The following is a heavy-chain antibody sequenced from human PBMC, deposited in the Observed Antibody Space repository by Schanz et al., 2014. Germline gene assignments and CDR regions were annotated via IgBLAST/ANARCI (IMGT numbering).Heavy chain of an antibody. D-gene: IGHD6-13*01. V-gene: IGHV3-15*01. CDR3: ATASSPVREAGAGSSFHL. J-gene: IGHJ5*02. CDR1: GFGFSSYS. Sequence: EVQLVESGGGVVRPGGSLRLSCAASGFGFSSYSMNWVRQAPGKGLEWLGRIKSKTDGETTDYAAPVKGRFSISRDDSQSTLYLQMNSLKIEDTAVYYCATASSPVREAGAGSSFHLWGQGTLVTVSP. CDR2: IKSKTDGETT.